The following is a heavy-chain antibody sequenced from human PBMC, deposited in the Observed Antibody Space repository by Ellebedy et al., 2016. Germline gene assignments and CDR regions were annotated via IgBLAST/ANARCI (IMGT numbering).Heavy chain of an antibody. CDR3: ARGGPGGMDV. CDR2: IYHSGST. J-gene: IGHJ6*02. V-gene: IGHV4-30-2*01. Sequence: SETLSLXXAVSGGSISSGGYSWSWIRQPPGKGLEWIGYIYHSGSTYHNPSLKSRVTISVDRSKNQFSLKLSSVTAADTAVYYCARGGPGGMDVWGQGTTVTVSS. CDR1: GGSISSGGYS.